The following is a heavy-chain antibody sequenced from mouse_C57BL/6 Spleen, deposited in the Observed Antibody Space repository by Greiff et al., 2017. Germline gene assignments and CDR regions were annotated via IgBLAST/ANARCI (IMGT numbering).Heavy chain of an antibody. J-gene: IGHJ4*01. CDR2: FYPGSGSI. Sequence: QVQLQQSGAELVKPGASVKLSCKASGYTFTEYTIHWVKQRSGQGLGWIGWFYPGSGSIKYNEKFKDKATLTADKSSSTVYMELSRLTSEDSSVYFCARHEGDYGSSSYYAMDDWGQGTSVTVSS. CDR1: GYTFTEYT. CDR3: ARHEGDYGSSSYYAMDD. D-gene: IGHD1-1*01. V-gene: IGHV1-62-2*01.